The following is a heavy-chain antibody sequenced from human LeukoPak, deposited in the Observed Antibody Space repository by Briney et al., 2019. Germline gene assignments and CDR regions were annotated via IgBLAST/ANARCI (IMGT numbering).Heavy chain of an antibody. CDR3: ARDPLTYYYDSSGYYLTRLFDY. J-gene: IGHJ4*02. CDR2: ISAYNGNT. D-gene: IGHD3-22*01. V-gene: IGHV1-18*01. CDR1: GYTFTSYG. Sequence: ASVKVSCKASGYTFTSYGISWVRQAPGQGLERMGWISAYNGNTNYAQKLQGRVTMTTDTSTSTAYMELRSLRSDDTAVYYCARDPLTYYYDSSGYYLTRLFDYWGQGTLVTVSS.